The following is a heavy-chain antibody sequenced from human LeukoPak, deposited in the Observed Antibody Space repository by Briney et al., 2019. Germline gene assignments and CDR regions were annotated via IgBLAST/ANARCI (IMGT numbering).Heavy chain of an antibody. CDR1: GFTFSSYG. V-gene: IGHV3-30*02. Sequence: PGGSLRLSCAASGFTFSSYGMHWVRQAPGKGLEWVAFIRYDGSNKYYADSVKGRFTISRDNSKNTLYLQMNSLRAEDTAVYYCAKAGTTAPAHYYYYYMDVWGKGTTVTVSS. D-gene: IGHD4-17*01. J-gene: IGHJ6*03. CDR2: IRYDGSNK. CDR3: AKAGTTAPAHYYYYYMDV.